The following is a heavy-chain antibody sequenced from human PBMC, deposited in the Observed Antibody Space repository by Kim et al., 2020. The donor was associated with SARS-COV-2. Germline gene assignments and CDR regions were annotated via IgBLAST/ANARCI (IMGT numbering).Heavy chain of an antibody. CDR2: ISSDGSRK. CDR3: ARDYVTYTNSWFPDY. Sequence: GGSLRLSCVASGFAFSGYAMHWVRQAPGKGLEWVTVISSDGSRKYYTDSMKGRFTISRDNIKSTLYLQMNDLRAEDTAVYYGARDYVTYTNSWFPDYWGQGILVSVSS. V-gene: IGHV3-30*04. CDR1: GFAFSGYA. D-gene: IGHD6-13*01. J-gene: IGHJ4*02.